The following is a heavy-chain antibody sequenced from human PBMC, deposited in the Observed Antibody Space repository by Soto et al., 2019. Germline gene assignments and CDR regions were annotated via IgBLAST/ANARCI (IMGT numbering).Heavy chain of an antibody. Sequence: QVHLQESGPGLVKPAETLSLTCSVSGGSISSYYWSWIRQPPGKGLEWIGYVFYTGITKYNPSFKSRATISGATSMNQFSLNLMSVTAADTAVYYGAKWGAAAGTTWGQGIRGNVSS. CDR1: GGSISSYY. CDR3: AKWGAAAGTT. V-gene: IGHV4-59*01. CDR2: VFYTGIT. D-gene: IGHD6-25*01. J-gene: IGHJ4*02.